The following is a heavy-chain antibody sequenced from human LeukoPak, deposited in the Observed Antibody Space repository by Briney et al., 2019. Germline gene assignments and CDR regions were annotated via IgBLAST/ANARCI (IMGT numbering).Heavy chain of an antibody. J-gene: IGHJ4*02. CDR3: ARSNWNYVSGYFNY. D-gene: IGHD1-7*01. CDR2: ISTSSSYI. V-gene: IGHV3-21*01. CDR1: GFTFGNYS. Sequence: GGSLRLSCAASGFTFGNYSMNWVRQAPGKGLEWISSISTSSSYIYYSDSVKGRFTISRDNAKNSLYLQMDGLRAEDTAVYYCARSNWNYVSGYFNYWGQGTPVTVSS.